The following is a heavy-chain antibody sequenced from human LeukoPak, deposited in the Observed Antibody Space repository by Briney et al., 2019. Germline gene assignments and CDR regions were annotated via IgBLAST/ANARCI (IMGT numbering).Heavy chain of an antibody. D-gene: IGHD6-19*01. J-gene: IGHJ3*02. CDR2: ISSSGSTI. Sequence: PGGSLRLSCAASGFTVSSNHMSWIRQAPGKGLEWVSYISSSGSTIYYADSVKGRFTISRDNAKNSLYLRMNSLRAEDTAVYYCAREPLPGWIAVAGLGLHDVFDIWGQGTMVTVSS. CDR1: GFTVSSNH. CDR3: AREPLPGWIAVAGLGLHDVFDI. V-gene: IGHV3-11*01.